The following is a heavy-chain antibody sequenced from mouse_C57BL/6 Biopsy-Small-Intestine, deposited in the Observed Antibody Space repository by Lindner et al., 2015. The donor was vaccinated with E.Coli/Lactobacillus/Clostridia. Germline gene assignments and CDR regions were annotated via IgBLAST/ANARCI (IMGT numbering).Heavy chain of an antibody. CDR3: ASDYRHQETGMNF. D-gene: IGHD2-13*01. Sequence: SVKVSCKGSGGSFSSYAIYWVRQAPGQGLEWMGEFIPVFGKAQHAQKFQGRVTSRVDESTNTAYMELSSLRSEDTAVYYCASDYRHQETGMNFWGQGTLVAVSS. CDR1: GGSFSSYA. V-gene: IGHV1-69*02. J-gene: IGHJ4*01. CDR2: FIPVFGKA.